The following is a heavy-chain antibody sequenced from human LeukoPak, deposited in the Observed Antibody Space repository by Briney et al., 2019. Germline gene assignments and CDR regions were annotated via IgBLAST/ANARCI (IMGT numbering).Heavy chain of an antibody. D-gene: IGHD5-18*01. CDR3: ARGEDTYFDH. V-gene: IGHV4-4*07. Sequence: KPSETLSLTCTVSGGSINYYYWSWIRQPAGKGLEWIGRIYTSGSTNYNPSLKSRITMSVDTSKNQFSLRLSSVTAADTAVYYCARGEDTYFDHWGQGTLVTVSS. J-gene: IGHJ4*02. CDR2: IYTSGST. CDR1: GGSINYYY.